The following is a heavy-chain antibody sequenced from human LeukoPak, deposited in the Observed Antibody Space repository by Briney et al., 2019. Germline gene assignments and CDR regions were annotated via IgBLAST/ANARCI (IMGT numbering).Heavy chain of an antibody. CDR3: ATTYPSSTVTTTGPYGMDV. CDR2: FDPEDGET. V-gene: IGHV1-24*01. CDR1: GYTLTELS. D-gene: IGHD4-17*01. J-gene: IGHJ6*02. Sequence: ASVKVSCKVSGYTLTELSMHWVRQAPGKGLEWMGGFDPEDGETVYAQKFQGRVTMTEDTSTDTAYMELSSLRSEDTAVYYCATTYPSSTVTTTGPYGMDVWGQGTTVTVSS.